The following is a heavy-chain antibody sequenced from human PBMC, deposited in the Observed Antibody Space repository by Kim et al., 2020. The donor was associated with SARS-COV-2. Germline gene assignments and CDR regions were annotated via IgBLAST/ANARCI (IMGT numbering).Heavy chain of an antibody. CDR3: ARNPALGYDILTGYSPGYYFDY. D-gene: IGHD3-9*01. V-gene: IGHV4-31*03. J-gene: IGHJ4*02. CDR2: IYYSGST. CDR1: GGSISSGGYY. Sequence: SETLSLTCTVSGGSISSGGYYWSWIRQHPGKGLEWIGYIYYSGSTYYNPSLKSRVTISVDTSKNQFSLKLSSVTAADTAVYYCARNPALGYDILTGYSPGYYFDYWGQGTLVTVSS.